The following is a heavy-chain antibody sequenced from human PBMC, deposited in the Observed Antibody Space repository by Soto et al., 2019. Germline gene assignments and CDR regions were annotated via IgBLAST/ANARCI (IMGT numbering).Heavy chain of an antibody. CDR1: GDSVSSNTAA. V-gene: IGHV6-1*01. D-gene: IGHD6-19*01. J-gene: IGHJ4*02. CDR2: TYYRSSWRH. CDR3: ARGVAGSGFDL. Sequence: SQTLSLTCAISGDSVSSNTAAWNWIRSSPSRGLEWLGRTYYRSSWRHDYAVSVGSRITVNPDTSKNHFSLQLNSVTPDDTAVYYCARGVAGSGFDLWGQGTLVTVSS.